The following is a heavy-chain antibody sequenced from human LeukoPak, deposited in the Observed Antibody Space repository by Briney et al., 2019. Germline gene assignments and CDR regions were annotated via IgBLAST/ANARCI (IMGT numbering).Heavy chain of an antibody. CDR3: ARDRPRLLTGYPPRTLLN. Sequence: GXSLRLSCAASGFTFSSYEMNWVRQAPGKGLEWVSYISSSGSNIYYADSVKGRFTISRDNAKNSLYLQMNSLRAEDTAVYYCARDRPRLLTGYPPRTLLNWGQGTLVTVSP. D-gene: IGHD3-9*01. V-gene: IGHV3-48*03. J-gene: IGHJ4*02. CDR2: ISSSGSNI. CDR1: GFTFSSYE.